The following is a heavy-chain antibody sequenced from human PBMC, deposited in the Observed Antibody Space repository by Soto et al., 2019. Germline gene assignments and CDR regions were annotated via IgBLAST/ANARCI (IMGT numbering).Heavy chain of an antibody. J-gene: IGHJ5*02. V-gene: IGHV4-59*12. CDR3: VTRPPQIVVTLLPFPS. CDR2: IYYSGST. Sequence: SETLSLTCTVSGGSISSYYWSWIRQPPGKGLEWIGYIYYSGSTNYNPSLKSRVTISVDKPNNQFSLKLTSMTGADTAVYYCVTRPPQIVVTLLPFPSWGQGTLVTVSS. CDR1: GGSISSYY. D-gene: IGHD2-15*01.